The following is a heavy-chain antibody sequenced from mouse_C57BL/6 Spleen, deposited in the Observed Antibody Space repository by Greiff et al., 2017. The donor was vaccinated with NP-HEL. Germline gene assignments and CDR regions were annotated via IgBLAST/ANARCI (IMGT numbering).Heavy chain of an antibody. CDR2: IDPNSGGT. CDR3: ASSAMVTTAVYYAMDY. J-gene: IGHJ4*01. V-gene: IGHV1-72*01. D-gene: IGHD2-2*01. Sequence: QVQLQQPGAELVKPGASVKLSCKASGYTFTSYWMHWVKQRPGRGLEWIGRIDPNSGGTKYNEKFKSKATLTVDKPSSTAYMQLSSLTSEDSAVYYCASSAMVTTAVYYAMDYWGQGTSVTVSS. CDR1: GYTFTSYW.